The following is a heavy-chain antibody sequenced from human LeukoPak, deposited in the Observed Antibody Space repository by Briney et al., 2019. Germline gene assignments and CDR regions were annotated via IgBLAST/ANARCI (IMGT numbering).Heavy chain of an antibody. Sequence: ASVKVSCKASGYTFTGYYMHWLRQAPGQGLEWMGWINPNSGGTNYAQKFQGRVTMTRDTSISTAYMELSRLRSDDTAVYYCARIVRYYDFWSGYYHFDYWGQGTLVTVSS. CDR1: GYTFTGYY. V-gene: IGHV1-2*02. CDR3: ARIVRYYDFWSGYYHFDY. D-gene: IGHD3-3*01. CDR2: INPNSGGT. J-gene: IGHJ4*02.